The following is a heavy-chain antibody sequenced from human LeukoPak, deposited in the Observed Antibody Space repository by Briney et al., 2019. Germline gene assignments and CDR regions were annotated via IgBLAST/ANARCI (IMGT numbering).Heavy chain of an antibody. CDR3: ARGTGNSVTTMGDYYYGMDV. D-gene: IGHD4-11*01. CDR1: GGSFSGYY. V-gene: IGHV4-34*01. Sequence: SETLSLTCAVYGGSFSGYYWSWIRQPPGKWLEWIGEINHSGSTNYNPSLKSRVTISVDTSKNQFSLKLSSVTAADTAVYYCARGTGNSVTTMGDYYYGMDVWGQGTTVTVSS. CDR2: INHSGST. J-gene: IGHJ6*02.